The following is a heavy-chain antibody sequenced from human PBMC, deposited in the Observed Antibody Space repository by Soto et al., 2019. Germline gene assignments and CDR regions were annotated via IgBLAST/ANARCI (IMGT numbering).Heavy chain of an antibody. CDR2: ISYDGTNK. CDR3: AKDRVESGLGEVDY. D-gene: IGHD3-16*01. J-gene: IGHJ4*02. V-gene: IGHV3-30*18. CDR1: GFTFSRHG. Sequence: QVPLVESGGGVVQPGRSLRLSCAASGFTFSRHGMHWVRQAPGKGLEWVAVISYDGTNKYYVDSVKGRFTISRDNSKNTLYLQMNSLRAEDTAVYHCAKDRVESGLGEVDYWGQGTLVTVSS.